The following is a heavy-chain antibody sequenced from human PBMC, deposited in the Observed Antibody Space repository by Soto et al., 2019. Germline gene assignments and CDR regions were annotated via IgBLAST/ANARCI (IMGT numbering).Heavy chain of an antibody. V-gene: IGHV4-59*01. CDR3: ARVRYSSSYYYGMDV. CDR2: IYYSGST. Sequence: QVQLQESGPGLVKPSETLSLTCTVSGGSISSYYWSWIRQPPGKGLEWIGYIYYSGSTNYNPSLKSLVTISVDTSKNQFSLKLSSVTAADTAVYYCARVRYSSSYYYGMDVWGQGTTVTVSS. CDR1: GGSISSYY. J-gene: IGHJ6*02. D-gene: IGHD2-15*01.